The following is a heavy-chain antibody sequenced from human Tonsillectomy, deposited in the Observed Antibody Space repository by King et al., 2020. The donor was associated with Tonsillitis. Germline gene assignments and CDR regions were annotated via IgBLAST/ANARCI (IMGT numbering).Heavy chain of an antibody. D-gene: IGHD2-2*01. V-gene: IGHV3-53*01. CDR2: IYSGGST. CDR1: GFTVSSNY. CDR3: ARAPSYQNWFDP. Sequence: VQLVESGGGLIQPGGSLRLSCAASGFTVSSNYMSWVRQAQGKGLEWVSVIYSGGSTYYADSVKGRVNISRDNSKNTLYIQMNSLRAEDTAVYYCARAPSYQNWFDPWGQGTLVTVSS. J-gene: IGHJ5*02.